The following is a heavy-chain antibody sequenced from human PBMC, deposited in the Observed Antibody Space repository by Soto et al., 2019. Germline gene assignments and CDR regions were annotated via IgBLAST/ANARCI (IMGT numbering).Heavy chain of an antibody. CDR1: GGTFSSYA. J-gene: IGHJ6*02. CDR3: ARVLVTMVRGVIAYGMDV. D-gene: IGHD3-10*01. V-gene: IGHV1-69*13. Sequence: SVKVSCKASGGTFSSYAISWVRQAPGQGLEWMGGIIPIFGTANYAQKFQGRVTITADESTSTAYMELSSLRSEDTAVYYCARVLVTMVRGVIAYGMDVWGHGTTVTVSS. CDR2: IIPIFGTA.